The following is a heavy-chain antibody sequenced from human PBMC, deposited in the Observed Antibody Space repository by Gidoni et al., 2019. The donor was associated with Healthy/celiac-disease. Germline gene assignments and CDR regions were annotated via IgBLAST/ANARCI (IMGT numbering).Heavy chain of an antibody. D-gene: IGHD2-2*01. Sequence: QVQLVQSGAEVKKPGASVKVSCKASGYTFTSYGISWVRQAPGQGVEWMGWISAYKGNTNDAQKLQGRVTMTTDTSTSTAYMELRSLRSDDTAVYYCAVYCSSTSCKIVHQPWVGAEYYYYGMDVWGQGTTVTVSS. CDR2: ISAYKGNT. J-gene: IGHJ6*02. CDR3: AVYCSSTSCKIVHQPWVGAEYYYYGMDV. V-gene: IGHV1-18*01. CDR1: GYTFTSYG.